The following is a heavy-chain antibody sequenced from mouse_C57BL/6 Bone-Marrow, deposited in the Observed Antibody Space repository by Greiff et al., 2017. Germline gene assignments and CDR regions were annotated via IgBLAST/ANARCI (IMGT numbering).Heavy chain of an antibody. D-gene: IGHD2-5*01. CDR3: TREGSNCPFAY. CDR2: IDPETGGT. Sequence: VQLQQSGAELVRPGASVPLSCKASGYTFTDYEMHWVKQTPVHGLEWIGAIDPETGGTAYNQKFKGKAILTADKSSSTAYMELRSLTSEDSAVYYCTREGSNCPFAYWGQGTLVTVSA. V-gene: IGHV1-15*01. CDR1: GYTFTDYE. J-gene: IGHJ3*01.